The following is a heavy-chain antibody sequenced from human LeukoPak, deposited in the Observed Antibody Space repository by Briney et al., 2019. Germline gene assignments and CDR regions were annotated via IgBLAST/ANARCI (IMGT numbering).Heavy chain of an antibody. CDR3: VREVLSMIEVGYFDS. CDR2: INYSGYS. J-gene: IGHJ4*02. V-gene: IGHV4-31*03. Sequence: PSETLSLTCTVSGGSISGGGYYWNWIRQHPGKGLEWIGHINYSGYSNYNPFLRSRVTMSLDTSRNRFSLKLTSVSAADTAVYYCVREVLSMIEVGYFDSWGQGTLVTVSS. D-gene: IGHD3-22*01. CDR1: GGSISGGGYY.